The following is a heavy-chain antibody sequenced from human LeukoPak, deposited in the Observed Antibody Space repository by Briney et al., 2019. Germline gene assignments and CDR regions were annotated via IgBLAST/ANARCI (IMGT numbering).Heavy chain of an antibody. Sequence: GGSLRLSCAASGFIFSNYAMSWFRQAPGKGLEWVGFIRSKAYGGTTEYAASVKGRFTISRDDSKSIAYLQMNSLKTEDTAVYYCTSEEWLLIYWGQGTLVTVSS. D-gene: IGHD3-3*01. CDR1: GFIFSNYA. CDR2: IRSKAYGGTT. J-gene: IGHJ4*02. V-gene: IGHV3-49*03. CDR3: TSEEWLLIY.